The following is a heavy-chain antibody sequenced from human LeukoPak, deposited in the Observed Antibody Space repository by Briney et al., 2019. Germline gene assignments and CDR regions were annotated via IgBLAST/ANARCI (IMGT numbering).Heavy chain of an antibody. CDR1: GGSISSSSYY. Sequence: PSETLSLTCTVSGGSISSSSYYWGWIRQPPGKGLEWIGSVYYSGSTYYNPSLKSRVTISVDTSKNQFSLKLSSVTAADTAVYYCARVPLYSGSYKQTRQHAFDIWGQGTMVTVSS. V-gene: IGHV4-39*07. CDR3: ARVPLYSGSYKQTRQHAFDI. CDR2: VYYSGST. J-gene: IGHJ3*02. D-gene: IGHD1-26*01.